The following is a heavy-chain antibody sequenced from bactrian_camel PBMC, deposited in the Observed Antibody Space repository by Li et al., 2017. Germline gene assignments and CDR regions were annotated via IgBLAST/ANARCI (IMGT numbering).Heavy chain of an antibody. J-gene: IGHJ4*01. D-gene: IGHD3*01. CDR3: AADIAPKDGGVWYGDYTN. Sequence: HVQLVESGGGSVQAGGSLNLSCTASGFTRDDYDMGWYRQAPGKEREGVAAIYTRGGTTYYSDSVKGRFTISDDNGKTMLYLQMNSLKVEDTGMYYCAADIAPKDGGVWYGDYTNWGQGTQVTVS. CDR1: GFTRDDYD. CDR2: IYTRGGTT. V-gene: IGHV3S63*01.